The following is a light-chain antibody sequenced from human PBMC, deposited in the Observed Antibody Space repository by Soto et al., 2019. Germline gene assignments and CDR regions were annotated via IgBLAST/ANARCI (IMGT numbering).Light chain of an antibody. CDR3: SSYTSSSTRV. V-gene: IGLV2-14*01. J-gene: IGLJ3*02. CDR1: SSDVGGYNY. CDR2: EVS. Sequence: QSALTQPASVSGSPGQSITISCTGTSSDVGGYNYVSWYQQHPGKAAKLMIYEVSNRPSGVSNRFSGSKSGNTASLTISVLQAEDEADYSCSSYTSSSTRVFGGGTKLTVL.